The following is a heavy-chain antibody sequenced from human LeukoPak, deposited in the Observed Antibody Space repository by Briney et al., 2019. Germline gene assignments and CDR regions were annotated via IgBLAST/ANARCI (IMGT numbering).Heavy chain of an antibody. J-gene: IGHJ4*02. CDR3: AKDPRYDFWSGYCDY. CDR1: GFTFSNYG. CDR2: MSYDGSMK. V-gene: IGHV3-30*18. Sequence: GRSLRLSCAASGFTFSNYGMNWARQAPGKGLEWVAVMSYDGSMKYYADSVKGRFTISRDNSKNTLFLQMNSLRAEDTAVYYCAKDPRYDFWSGYCDYWGQGTLVTVSS. D-gene: IGHD3-3*01.